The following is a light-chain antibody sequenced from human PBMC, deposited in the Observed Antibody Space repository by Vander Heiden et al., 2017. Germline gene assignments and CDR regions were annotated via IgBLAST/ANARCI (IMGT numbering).Light chain of an antibody. V-gene: IGKV1-6*01. Sequence: AIQMTQSPSSLSAPVGDRVTITCRASQSNSSDLGWYQQKPGKAPKLLIYAASNLQSAVPSRFTGSGSGTDFTLTISSLQPEDFATYCCLRDYNSPYTFGQGTKLEIK. CDR3: LRDYNSPYT. CDR1: QSNSSD. CDR2: AAS. J-gene: IGKJ2*01.